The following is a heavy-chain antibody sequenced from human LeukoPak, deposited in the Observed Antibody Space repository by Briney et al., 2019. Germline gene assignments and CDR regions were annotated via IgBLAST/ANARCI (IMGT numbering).Heavy chain of an antibody. V-gene: IGHV1-46*01. J-gene: IGHJ4*02. Sequence: ASVKVSCKASGYTFTSYYMHWVRQAPGQGLEWMGIINPSGGSTSYAQKFQGRVTMTRDMSTSTVYMELSSLRSEDTAVYYCAREVAIGRAAMEGLLHWGQGTLVTVSS. CDR1: GYTFTSYY. D-gene: IGHD3-3*01. CDR2: INPSGGST. CDR3: AREVAIGRAAMEGLLH.